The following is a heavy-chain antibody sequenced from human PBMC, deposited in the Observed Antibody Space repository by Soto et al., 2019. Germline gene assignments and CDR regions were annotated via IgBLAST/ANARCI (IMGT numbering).Heavy chain of an antibody. Sequence: GGSLRLSCAASGFTFSSYAMSWVRQAPGKGLEWVSAISGSGGSTYYADSVKGRFTISRDNSKNTLYLQMNSLRVEDTAVYYCARWRYCSGGSCYWTPDYWGQGTLVTVSS. J-gene: IGHJ4*02. D-gene: IGHD2-15*01. V-gene: IGHV3-23*01. CDR2: ISGSGGST. CDR3: ARWRYCSGGSCYWTPDY. CDR1: GFTFSSYA.